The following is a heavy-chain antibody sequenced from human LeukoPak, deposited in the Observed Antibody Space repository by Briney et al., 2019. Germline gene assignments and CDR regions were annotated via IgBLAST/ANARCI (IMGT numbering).Heavy chain of an antibody. V-gene: IGHV4-61*02. CDR3: ARAPYGSGFDY. Sequence: PSQTLSLTCTVSGGSISSGSYFWSWIRQPAGKGLEWIGRIYTSGSTNYNPSLKSRVTISVDTSKNQFSLKLSSVTAADTAVYYCARAPYGSGFDYWGQGILVTVSS. J-gene: IGHJ4*02. CDR2: IYTSGST. D-gene: IGHD3-10*01. CDR1: GGSISSGSYF.